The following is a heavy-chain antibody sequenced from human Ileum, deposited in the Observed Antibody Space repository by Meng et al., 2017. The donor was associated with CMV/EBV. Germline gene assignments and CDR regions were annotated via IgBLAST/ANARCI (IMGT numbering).Heavy chain of an antibody. V-gene: IGHV1-18*01. Sequence: ASVKVSCKASGYTFTSYGISWVRQAPGQGLAWMGWISAYNGNTNYAQKLQGRVTMTTDTSTSTAYMELRRLRSDDTAVYYCARDQWEVVIAIYPPLGYYGMDVWGQGTTVTVSS. CDR1: GYTFTSYG. D-gene: IGHD2-21*01. J-gene: IGHJ6*02. CDR2: ISAYNGNT. CDR3: ARDQWEVVIAIYPPLGYYGMDV.